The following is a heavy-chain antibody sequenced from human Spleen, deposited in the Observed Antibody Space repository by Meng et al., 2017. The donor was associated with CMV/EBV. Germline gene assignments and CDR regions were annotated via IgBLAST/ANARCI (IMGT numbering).Heavy chain of an antibody. CDR3: ARPGRNYYDSSGYYR. V-gene: IGHV3-74*01. D-gene: IGHD3-22*01. CDR2: INSDGSST. Sequence: GESLKISCAASGFTFDTYSIYWVRQAPGKGLVWVSRINSDGSSTSYADSVKGRFTISRDNAKNTLYLQMSSLRAEDTAVYYCARPGRNYYDSSGYYRWGQGTLVTVSS. CDR1: GFTFDTYS. J-gene: IGHJ4*02.